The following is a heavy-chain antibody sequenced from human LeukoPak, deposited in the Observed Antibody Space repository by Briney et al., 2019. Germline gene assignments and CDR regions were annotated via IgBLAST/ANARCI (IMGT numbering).Heavy chain of an antibody. CDR1: GGSISTYY. Sequence: PSETLSLTCTISGGSISTYYWNWIRQPPGKGLEWIGYIHYSGTTNHNPSLKGRVTISVDTSKNQLSLRLTSVTAADTAVYYCARGNYGDYVFDYWGQGTLVTVSS. CDR2: IHYSGTT. J-gene: IGHJ4*02. CDR3: ARGNYGDYVFDY. V-gene: IGHV4-59*01. D-gene: IGHD4-17*01.